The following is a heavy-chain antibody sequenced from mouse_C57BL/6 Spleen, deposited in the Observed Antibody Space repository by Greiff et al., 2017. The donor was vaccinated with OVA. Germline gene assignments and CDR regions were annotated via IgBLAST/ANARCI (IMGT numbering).Heavy chain of an antibody. CDR3: ARSGYYDYDDYYAMDY. J-gene: IGHJ4*01. Sequence: VQLQQSGAELVKPGASVKISCKASGYAFSSYWMNWVKQRPGKGLEWIGQIYPGDGDTNYNGKFKGKATLTADKSSSTAYMQLSSLTSEDSAVYFCARSGYYDYDDYYAMDYWGQGTSVTVSS. V-gene: IGHV1-80*01. D-gene: IGHD2-4*01. CDR2: IYPGDGDT. CDR1: GYAFSSYW.